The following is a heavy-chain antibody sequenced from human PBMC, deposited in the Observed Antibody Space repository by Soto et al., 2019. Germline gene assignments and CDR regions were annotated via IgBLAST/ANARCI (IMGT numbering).Heavy chain of an antibody. CDR1: GGSISSYY. CDR2: IYYSGST. J-gene: IGHJ6*02. D-gene: IGHD6-19*01. Sequence: SETLSLTCTVSGGSISSYYWSWIRQPPGKGLEWIGYIYYSGSTNYNPSLKSRVTISVDTSKNQFSLKLSSVTAADKAVYYCARDRIAVADEDGMDVWGQGTTVTVSS. CDR3: ARDRIAVADEDGMDV. V-gene: IGHV4-59*01.